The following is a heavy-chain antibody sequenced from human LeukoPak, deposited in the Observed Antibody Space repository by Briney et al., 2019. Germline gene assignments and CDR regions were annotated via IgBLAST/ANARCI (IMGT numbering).Heavy chain of an antibody. J-gene: IGHJ4*02. V-gene: IGHV3-33*08. CDR2: IWYDGSNK. CDR1: GFIFSSYE. CDR3: ANNFDY. Sequence: GGSLRLSCAASGFIFSSYEMNWVRQAPGKGLEWVAIIWYDGSNKYYADSVKGRFTISRDNSKDTLYLQMNSLRVEDTAVYYCANNFDYWGQGTLVTVSS.